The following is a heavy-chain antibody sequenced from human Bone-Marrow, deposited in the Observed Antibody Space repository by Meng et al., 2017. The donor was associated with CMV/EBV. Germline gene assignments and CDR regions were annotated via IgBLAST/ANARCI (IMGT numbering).Heavy chain of an antibody. CDR2: IYYSGST. D-gene: IGHD3-22*01. V-gene: IGHV4-31*02. CDR1: GSISSGGYY. J-gene: IGHJ4*02. Sequence: GSISSGGYYWNWIRQLPGKGLEWIGNIYYSGSTYYNPSLKSRVSISADTSKNQFSLNLTSVTAADTAVYYCARGLSPYDGSGYYAYWGQGALVTVSS. CDR3: ARGLSPYDGSGYYAY.